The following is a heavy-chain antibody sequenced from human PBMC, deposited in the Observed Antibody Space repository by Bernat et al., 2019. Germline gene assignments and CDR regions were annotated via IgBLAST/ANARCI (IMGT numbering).Heavy chain of an antibody. V-gene: IGHV3-23*01. CDR1: GFTFSSYA. D-gene: IGHD2-15*01. J-gene: IGHJ4*02. CDR2: ISGSGGST. CDR3: VPLAIKVGCSGGSCYQLFDS. Sequence: EVQLLESGGGLVQPGGSLRLSCAASGFTFSSYAMSWVRQAPGKGLEWVSAISGSGGSTYYADSVKGRFTLSRDNSKNTLYLQMNSLRAEDTAVYYCVPLAIKVGCSGGSCYQLFDSWGQGTLVTVSS.